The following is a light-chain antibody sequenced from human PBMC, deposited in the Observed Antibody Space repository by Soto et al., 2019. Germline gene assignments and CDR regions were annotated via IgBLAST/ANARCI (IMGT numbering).Light chain of an antibody. CDR1: QSVSSY. CDR2: DAS. V-gene: IGKV3-11*01. CDR3: QQRSNWPPTIT. J-gene: IGKJ5*01. Sequence: EIVLTQSPATLSLSPGERATLSCRASQSVSSYLAWYQQKPGQAPGLLIYDASNRATGIPARFSGSGSGTDFTLTIISLEPEDFAVYYCQQRSNWPPTITFGQGTRLEIK.